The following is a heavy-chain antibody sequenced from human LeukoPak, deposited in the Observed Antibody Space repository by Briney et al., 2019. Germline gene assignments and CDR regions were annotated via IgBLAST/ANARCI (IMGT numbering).Heavy chain of an antibody. V-gene: IGHV1-2*02. Sequence: ASVKVSCKASGYTFTGYYLHWVRQAPGQVLEWMGWINPKSGGTNYAQKFQGRVTMTRDTSISTAYMELSRLRSDDTAVYYCARAPYSSGWYLLTYYFDFWGQGTLVTVSS. CDR2: INPKSGGT. J-gene: IGHJ4*02. CDR1: GYTFTGYY. D-gene: IGHD6-19*01. CDR3: ARAPYSSGWYLLTYYFDF.